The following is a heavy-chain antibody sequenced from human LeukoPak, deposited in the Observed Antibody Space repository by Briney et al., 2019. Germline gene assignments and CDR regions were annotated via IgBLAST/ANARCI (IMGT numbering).Heavy chain of an antibody. CDR1: GFTFSTFN. Sequence: GGSLRLSCAASGFTFSTFNMNWVRQAPGKGLECVSFISRDSTYKYYADSVKGRFTISRDDANNTLYLQMHSLRAEDPAVYYCARPSSGNYARSESWGQGTLVTVSS. V-gene: IGHV3-21*05. D-gene: IGHD1-26*01. CDR3: ARPSSGNYARSES. J-gene: IGHJ5*02. CDR2: ISRDSTYK.